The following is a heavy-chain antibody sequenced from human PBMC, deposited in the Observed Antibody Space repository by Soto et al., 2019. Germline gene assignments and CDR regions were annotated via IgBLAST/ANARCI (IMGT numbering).Heavy chain of an antibody. V-gene: IGHV1-46*01. J-gene: IGHJ4*02. CDR3: ARDLSNSSSWNQLLPLPYYFDY. CDR2: INPSGGST. Sequence: ASVKVSCKASGYTFTSYYMHWVRQAPGQGLEWMGIINPSGGSTSYAQKFQGRVTMTRDTSTSTVYMELSSLRSEDTAVYYCARDLSNSSSWNQLLPLPYYFDYWGQGTLVTAPQ. D-gene: IGHD6-13*01. CDR1: GYTFTSYY.